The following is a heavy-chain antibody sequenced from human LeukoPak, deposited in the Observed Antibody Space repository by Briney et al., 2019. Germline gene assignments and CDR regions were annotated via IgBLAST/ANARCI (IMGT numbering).Heavy chain of an antibody. J-gene: IGHJ2*01. D-gene: IGHD1-26*01. CDR1: GFTFSSYD. CDR2: IGTGGDT. Sequence: PGGSLRLSCAASGFTFSSYDMHWVRQVTGKGLEWVSAIGTGGDTYYPGSVKGRFSISRDNAKNSLYLQMNGLRAGDTAVYFCAREGSSVRVGATWDWYFDLWGRGTLVTVSS. CDR3: AREGSSVRVGATWDWYFDL. V-gene: IGHV3-13*04.